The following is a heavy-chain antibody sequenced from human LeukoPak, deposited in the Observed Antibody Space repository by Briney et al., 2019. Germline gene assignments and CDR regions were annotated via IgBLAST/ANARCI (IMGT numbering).Heavy chain of an antibody. D-gene: IGHD5-12*01. CDR1: GFTFSSYA. Sequence: GGSLRLSCAASGFTFSSYAMSWVRQAPGKGLEWVSAINGSGGRIYYADSVKGRFTISRDNAKNSLYLQMNSLRAEDTAVYYCAREWSGYDFDYWGQGTLVTVSS. V-gene: IGHV3-23*01. CDR3: AREWSGYDFDY. J-gene: IGHJ4*02. CDR2: INGSGGRI.